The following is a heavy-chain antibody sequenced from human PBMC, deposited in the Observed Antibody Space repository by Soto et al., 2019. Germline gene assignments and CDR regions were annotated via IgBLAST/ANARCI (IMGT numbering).Heavy chain of an antibody. CDR3: GRGRSGQIVVFY. CDR2: IGPESGAT. V-gene: IGHV1-2*02. CDR1: GYTFTGHY. Sequence: ASLKVSCKASGYTFTGHYIQWVRQAPEQGPEWMGEIGPESGATRYAQKFQGRVTMTRDTSITTVYMELNNLSPDDTAVYYCGRGRSGQIVVFYWGQGTPVTVSS. D-gene: IGHD1-26*01. J-gene: IGHJ4*02.